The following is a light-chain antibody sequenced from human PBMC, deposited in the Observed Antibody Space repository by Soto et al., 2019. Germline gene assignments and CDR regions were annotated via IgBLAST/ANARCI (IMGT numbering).Light chain of an antibody. V-gene: IGLV2-14*01. J-gene: IGLJ1*01. CDR2: DVS. CDR1: SSDVGGYNY. CDR3: SSYTSSTTYV. Sequence: QSVLTQPASVSASPGQSIAISCTGTSSDVGGYNYVSWYQQHPGKAPKLMIYDVSNRPSGVSNRFSGSKSGNTASLTISGLQAEDEADYYCSSYTSSTTYVFGPGTKVPVL.